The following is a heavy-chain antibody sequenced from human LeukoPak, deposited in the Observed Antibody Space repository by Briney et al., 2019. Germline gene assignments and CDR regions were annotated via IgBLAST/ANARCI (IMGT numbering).Heavy chain of an antibody. J-gene: IGHJ4*02. CDR1: GYTFTSYY. V-gene: IGHV1-46*01. CDR3: ARDRQGYFDY. CDR2: INPSGGST. Sequence: GASVKVSCRASGYTFTSYYMHWVRQAPGQGLEWMGIINPSGGSTSYAQKFQGRVTMTRDTSTSTAYMELSSLRSEDTAVYYCARDRQGYFDYWGQGTLVTVSS.